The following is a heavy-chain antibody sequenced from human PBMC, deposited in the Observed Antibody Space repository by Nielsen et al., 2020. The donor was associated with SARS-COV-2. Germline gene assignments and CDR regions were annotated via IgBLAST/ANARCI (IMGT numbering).Heavy chain of an antibody. J-gene: IGHJ3*02. CDR1: GFTFDDYG. CDR2: INWNGGST. V-gene: IGHV3-20*01. Sequence: GGSLRLSCAASGFTFDDYGMSWVRQAPGKGLEWVSGINWNGGSTGYADSVKGRFTISRDNAKNSLYLQMNSLRAEDTALYHCATTGYSSSWYGTHAFDIWGQGTVVTVSS. D-gene: IGHD6-13*01. CDR3: ATTGYSSSWYGTHAFDI.